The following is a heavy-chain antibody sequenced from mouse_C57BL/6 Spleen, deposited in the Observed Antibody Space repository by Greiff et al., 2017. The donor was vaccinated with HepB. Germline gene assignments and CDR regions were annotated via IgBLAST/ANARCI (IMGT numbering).Heavy chain of an antibody. CDR1: GYAFSSSW. D-gene: IGHD1-1*01. V-gene: IGHV1-82*01. J-gene: IGHJ4*01. CDR3: ARNYYGSSWDAMDY. CDR2: IYPGDGDT. Sequence: QVQLQQSGPELVKPGASVKISCKASGYAFSSSWMNWVKQRPGKGLEWIGRIYPGDGDTNYNGKFKGKATLTADKSSSTAYMQLSSLTSEDSAVYFCARNYYGSSWDAMDYWGQGTSVTVSS.